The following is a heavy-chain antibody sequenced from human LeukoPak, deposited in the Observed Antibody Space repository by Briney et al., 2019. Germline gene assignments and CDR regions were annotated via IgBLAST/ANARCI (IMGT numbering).Heavy chain of an antibody. CDR2: IYYSGST. CDR3: ARGGLTMVRGVIHYYYYGMDV. Sequence: PSETLSLTCTVSGGSISSYYWSWIRQPPGKGLEWSGYIYYSGSTNYNPSLKSRVTISVDTSNNQFSLKLSSVTAADTAVYYCARGGLTMVRGVIHYYYYGMDVWGQGTTVTVSS. D-gene: IGHD3-10*01. CDR1: GGSISSYY. V-gene: IGHV4-59*01. J-gene: IGHJ6*02.